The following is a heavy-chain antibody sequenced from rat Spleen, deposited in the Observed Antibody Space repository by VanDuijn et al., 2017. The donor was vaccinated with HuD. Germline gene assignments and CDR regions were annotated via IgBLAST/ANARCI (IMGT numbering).Heavy chain of an antibody. CDR1: GHSISSSY. CDR2: ISYSGST. D-gene: IGHD4-3*01. V-gene: IGHV3-1*01. J-gene: IGHJ4*01. CDR3: ASGNSGYGVMDA. Sequence: EVQLQESGPGLVKPSQSLSLTCSVTGHSISSSYRWNWIRKFPGNKMEWIGHISYSGSTSYNPSLKSRISITRDTSKNQFFLQLNSVTTEDTATYYCASGNSGYGVMDAWGQGASVTVSS.